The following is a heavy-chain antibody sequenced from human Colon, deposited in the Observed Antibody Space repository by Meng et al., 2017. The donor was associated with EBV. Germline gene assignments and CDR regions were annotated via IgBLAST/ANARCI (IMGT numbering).Heavy chain of an antibody. CDR1: GGSISSSHW. J-gene: IGHJ4*02. Sequence: VTLQEPGPGLVKPSGTLSLTCAVSGGSISSSHWWTWVRQPPGKGLEWIGEVYHTGSTKYNPSLKSRLTISVDKSKNQFSLNLTSVTAADTAVYYCARVWQSLTAFFDSWGQGTLVTVSS. CDR2: VYHTGST. D-gene: IGHD2-21*01. V-gene: IGHV4-4*02. CDR3: ARVWQSLTAFFDS.